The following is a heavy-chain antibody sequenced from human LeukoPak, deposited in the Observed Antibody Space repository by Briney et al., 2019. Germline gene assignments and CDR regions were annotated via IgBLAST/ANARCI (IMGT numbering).Heavy chain of an antibody. J-gene: IGHJ4*02. CDR3: ARSYSSNWYGTFDY. CDR2: IWYDGTNK. V-gene: IGHV3-33*01. Sequence: GSLRLSCAASGFSFSNYGMHWVRQAPGKGLEWVAVIWYDGTNKYYADSVKGRFTISRDNAKNSLYLQMNSLRAEDTAVYYCARSYSSNWYGTFDYWGQGTVVTVSS. D-gene: IGHD6-13*01. CDR1: GFSFSNYG.